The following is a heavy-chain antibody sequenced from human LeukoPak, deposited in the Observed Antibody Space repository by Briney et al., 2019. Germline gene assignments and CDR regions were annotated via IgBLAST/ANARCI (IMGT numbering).Heavy chain of an antibody. J-gene: IGHJ4*02. Sequence: GGSLRLSCAASGFSFSGYSMNWVRQPPGQGLEWISYISRGSHTIYYADSVRGRFTISRDDAKDSLYLQMNSLRAEDTGIYYCSRETTSGYWGQGTLVTVSS. CDR2: ISRGSHTI. D-gene: IGHD1-1*01. CDR1: GFSFSGYS. CDR3: SRETTSGY. V-gene: IGHV3-48*04.